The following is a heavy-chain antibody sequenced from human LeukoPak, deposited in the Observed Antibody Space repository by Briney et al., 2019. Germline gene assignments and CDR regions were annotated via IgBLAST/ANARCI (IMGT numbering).Heavy chain of an antibody. Sequence: ASVKVSCKASGYTFGTHWMHWVRQAPGQGLEWMGIINPSGDVRSYAQKFKVRVTVTRDMSTSTDYMALSSLRSEDTAVYYCARDNSVEDTAWWFDPWGPGTLVTVSS. D-gene: IGHD4-23*01. CDR1: GYTFGTHW. CDR3: ARDNSVEDTAWWFDP. J-gene: IGHJ5*02. V-gene: IGHV1-46*01. CDR2: INPSGDVR.